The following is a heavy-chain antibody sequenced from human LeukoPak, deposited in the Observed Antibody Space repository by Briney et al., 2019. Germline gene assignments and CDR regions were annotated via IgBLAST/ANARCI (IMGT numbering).Heavy chain of an antibody. CDR2: IYSGGST. Sequence: PGGSLRLSCAASGFTVSSNYMSWVRQAPGEGLEWVSVIYSGGSTYYADSVKGRFTISRDNSKNTLYLQMNSLRAEDTAVYYCAGPYSRLANYYYGMDVWGQGTTVTVSS. CDR1: GFTVSSNY. J-gene: IGHJ6*02. D-gene: IGHD6-13*01. CDR3: AGPYSRLANYYYGMDV. V-gene: IGHV3-66*01.